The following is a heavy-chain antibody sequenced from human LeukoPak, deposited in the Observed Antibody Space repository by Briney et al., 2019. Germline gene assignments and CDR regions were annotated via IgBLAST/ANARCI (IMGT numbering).Heavy chain of an antibody. J-gene: IGHJ4*02. CDR3: ARGSGSMVRGVTYYFDY. Sequence: PGGSLRLSCAASGFTFNTYWMIWVRQASGKGLEWVANIDQGGSTKYYVDSLKGRFTISRDNAKNSLYLQMNSLRAEGTAVYYCARGSGSMVRGVTYYFDYWGQGTLVTVSS. CDR1: GFTFNTYW. CDR2: IDQGGSTK. D-gene: IGHD3-10*01. V-gene: IGHV3-7*01.